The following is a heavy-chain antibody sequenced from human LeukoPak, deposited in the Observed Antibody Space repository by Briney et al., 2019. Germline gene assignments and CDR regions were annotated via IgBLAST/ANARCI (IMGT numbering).Heavy chain of an antibody. J-gene: IGHJ4*02. V-gene: IGHV4-39*01. CDR2: IYYSGGT. CDR3: ARHSGSGSFYDRGEYFFDY. Sequence: SETLSLTCTVSGGSISSSSYYWGWIRQPPGKGLEWIGSIYYSGGTYYNPSLKSRVTISADTSKNQFSLKLSSVTAADTAVYYCARHSGSGSFYDRGEYFFDYWGQGTLVTVSS. CDR1: GGSISSSSYY. D-gene: IGHD3-10*01.